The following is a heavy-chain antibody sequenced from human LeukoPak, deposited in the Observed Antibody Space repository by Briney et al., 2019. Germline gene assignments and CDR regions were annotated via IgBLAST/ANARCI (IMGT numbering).Heavy chain of an antibody. CDR3: ARAPSVLWFGELGDY. V-gene: IGHV1-46*01. CDR2: INPSGGST. Sequence: GASVKVSCKASGFTFTTYYVHWVRQAPGQGLEWMGIINPSGGSTTYAQKFRGRLTMTRDTSISTAYMELSRLRSDDTAVYYCARAPSVLWFGELGDYWGQGTLVTVSS. CDR1: GFTFTTYY. D-gene: IGHD3-10*01. J-gene: IGHJ4*02.